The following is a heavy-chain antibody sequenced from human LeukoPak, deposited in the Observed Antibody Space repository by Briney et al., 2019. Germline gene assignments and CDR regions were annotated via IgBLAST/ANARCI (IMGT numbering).Heavy chain of an antibody. J-gene: IGHJ6*03. CDR3: ASLRYDSSGYKIPNYYYYYMDV. V-gene: IGHV1-69*05. CDR2: IIPIFGTA. D-gene: IGHD3-22*01. Sequence: GSSVKVSCKASGGTFSSYAISWARQAPGQGLEWMGGIIPIFGTANYAQKFQGRVTITTDESTSTAYMELSSLRSEDTAVYYCASLRYDSSGYKIPNYYYYYMDVWGKGTTVTVSS. CDR1: GGTFSSYA.